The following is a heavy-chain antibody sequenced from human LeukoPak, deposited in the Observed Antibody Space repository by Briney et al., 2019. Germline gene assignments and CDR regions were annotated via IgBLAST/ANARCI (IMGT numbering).Heavy chain of an antibody. D-gene: IGHD3-10*01. CDR3: TRGRSWEWFDP. J-gene: IGHJ5*02. CDR2: TYYRSKWYK. V-gene: IGHV6-1*01. CDR1: GDSVSNNIAA. Sequence: SQTFSLTCAISGDSVSNNIAAWNWIGQSPSRGLEWQGRTYYRSKWYKDYAVSVKSRMTINPDTSKNQFSLHLNSVTPEDTAVYYCTRGRSWEWFDPWGQGTLVTVSS.